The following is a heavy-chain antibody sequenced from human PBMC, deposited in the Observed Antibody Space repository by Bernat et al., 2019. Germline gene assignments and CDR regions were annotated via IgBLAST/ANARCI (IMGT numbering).Heavy chain of an antibody. CDR1: GYSFTGFY. CDR2: INPDSGGT. CDR3: ARSFFYALDV. V-gene: IGHV1-2*04. J-gene: IGHJ6*02. D-gene: IGHD3-16*02. Sequence: QAQLVQSGAEVKKAGASVKVSCKASGYSFTGFYIHWVRQAPGQGLEWMGWINPDSGGTNYAQKFQGWVTLTRDTSSSTAYMELNRLRFDDTAIYFCARSFFYALDVWGQGTTVTGPS.